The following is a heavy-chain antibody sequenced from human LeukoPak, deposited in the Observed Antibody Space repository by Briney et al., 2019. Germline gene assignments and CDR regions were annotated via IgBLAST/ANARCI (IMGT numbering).Heavy chain of an antibody. D-gene: IGHD1-1*01. CDR3: AREATGTPPYFDY. V-gene: IGHV3-7*01. J-gene: IGHJ4*02. CDR2: IKQDGSDK. CDR1: GFTFSSVW. Sequence: PGGSLRLSCAASGFTFSSVWMSWVRQAPGKGLEWVASIKQDGSDKYYVDSVKGRFTISRDNAKNSLYLQMNSLRAEDTAVYYCAREATGTPPYFDYWGQGTLVTVSS.